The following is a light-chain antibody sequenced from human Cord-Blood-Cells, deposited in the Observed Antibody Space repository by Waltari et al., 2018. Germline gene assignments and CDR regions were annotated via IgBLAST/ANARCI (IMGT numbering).Light chain of an antibody. CDR3: QQYNNWPLT. V-gene: IGKV3-15*01. J-gene: IGKJ4*01. CDR1: QIVSSN. Sequence: EIVMTQSPATLSVSPGERATISCRASQIVSSNLAWYQQKPGQAPRLLIYGASTRATGIPARFSGSGSGTEFTLTISSLQSEDVAVYYCQQYNNWPLTFGGGTKVEIK. CDR2: GAS.